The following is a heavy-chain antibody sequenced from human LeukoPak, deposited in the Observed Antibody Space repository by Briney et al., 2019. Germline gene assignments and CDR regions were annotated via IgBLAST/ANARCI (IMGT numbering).Heavy chain of an antibody. Sequence: QTGGSLRLSCAASGFSFSNAWMSWVRQAPGKGLEWVANINQDGTEKFYVDSVKGRFTISRDNAKNTLYLQMKSLRPEDTAVYYCAKDERWFGDLDAFDIWGQGTMVAVSS. CDR1: GFSFSNAW. V-gene: IGHV3-7*04. CDR3: AKDERWFGDLDAFDI. CDR2: INQDGTEK. J-gene: IGHJ3*02. D-gene: IGHD3-10*01.